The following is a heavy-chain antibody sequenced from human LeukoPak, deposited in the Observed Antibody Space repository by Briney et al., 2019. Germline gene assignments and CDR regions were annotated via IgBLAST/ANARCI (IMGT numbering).Heavy chain of an antibody. V-gene: IGHV3-33*01. D-gene: IGHD6-19*01. CDR3: ATDRPYSSGWYLFDY. J-gene: IGHJ4*02. CDR2: IWYDGSNK. Sequence: GGSLRLSCAASGFTFSSYGMHWVRQAPGKGLEWVAVIWYDGSNKYYADSVKGRFTISRDNSKNTLYLQMNSPRAEDTAVYYCATDRPYSSGWYLFDYWGQGTLVTVSS. CDR1: GFTFSSYG.